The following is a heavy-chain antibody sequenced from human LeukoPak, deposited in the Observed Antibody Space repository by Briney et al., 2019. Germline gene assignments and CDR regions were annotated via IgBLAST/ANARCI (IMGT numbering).Heavy chain of an antibody. CDR2: ICFSGST. CDR1: GGSIRSHC. V-gene: IGHV4-59*11. Sequence: SETLSLTCTASGGSIRSHCWSWVRQPPGKGLEWIGYICFSGSTNYNPSLKSRVTISMGTSENQFSLKLSSVTAADTAVYYCARGAAPHYSDYWGQGTLVTVSS. D-gene: IGHD6-6*01. CDR3: ARGAAPHYSDY. J-gene: IGHJ4*02.